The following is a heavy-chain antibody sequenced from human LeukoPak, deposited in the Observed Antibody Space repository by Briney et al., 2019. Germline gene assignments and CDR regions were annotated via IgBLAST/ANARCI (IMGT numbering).Heavy chain of an antibody. Sequence: ASVKVSCKASGYTFTSYYIHWVRQAPGQGLEWMGIINPSGGSTSYAQKFQGRVTMTRDTSTSTVYMELSSLRSGDTAVYYCARGHTAMDLFDYWGQGTLVTVSS. J-gene: IGHJ4*02. CDR3: ARGHTAMDLFDY. V-gene: IGHV1-46*01. CDR2: INPSGGST. CDR1: GYTFTSYY. D-gene: IGHD5-18*01.